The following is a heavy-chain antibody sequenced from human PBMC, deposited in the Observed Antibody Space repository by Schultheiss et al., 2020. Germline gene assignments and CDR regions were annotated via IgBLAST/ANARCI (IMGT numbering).Heavy chain of an antibody. Sequence: GGSLRLSCAASGFTVSSNHMTWVRQAPGKGLEWVSVIYSGGTTYYADSVKGRFTISRDNSKNTLYLQMNSLRAEDTAVYYCAAAGTYYYYYGMDVWGQGTTVTVSS. D-gene: IGHD6-13*01. CDR2: IYSGGTT. J-gene: IGHJ6*02. CDR3: AAAGTYYYYYGMDV. V-gene: IGHV3-66*02. CDR1: GFTVSSNH.